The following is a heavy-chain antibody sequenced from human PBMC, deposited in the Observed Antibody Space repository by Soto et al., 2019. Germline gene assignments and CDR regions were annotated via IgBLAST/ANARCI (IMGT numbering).Heavy chain of an antibody. D-gene: IGHD5-18*01. CDR3: ARDTWLKPLMTTFDY. V-gene: IGHV3-33*01. Sequence: GGSLRLSCIASGFTFSGHGMHWVRQAPGRGLEWVAGIRYDGGHQGYADSVKGRFTISRDNSKNTLYLQLDSLRAEDSAVYFCARDTWLKPLMTTFDYWGQGALVTSPQ. CDR1: GFTFSGHG. CDR2: IRYDGGHQ. J-gene: IGHJ4*02.